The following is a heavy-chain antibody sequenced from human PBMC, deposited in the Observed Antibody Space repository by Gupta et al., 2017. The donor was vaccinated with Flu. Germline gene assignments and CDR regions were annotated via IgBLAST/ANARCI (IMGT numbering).Heavy chain of an antibody. Sequence: QVQLVQSGAEVKKPGASVTVSCKASGYTFTGYYMHWVRQAPGQGLEWMGWINPNSGGTNYAQKFQGWVTMTRDTSISTAYMELSRLRSDDTAVYYCARAKVSRGLTTVTTEYGMDVWGQGTTVTVSS. CDR3: ARAKVSRGLTTVTTEYGMDV. V-gene: IGHV1-2*04. J-gene: IGHJ6*02. CDR2: INPNSGGT. CDR1: GYTFTGYY. D-gene: IGHD4-17*01.